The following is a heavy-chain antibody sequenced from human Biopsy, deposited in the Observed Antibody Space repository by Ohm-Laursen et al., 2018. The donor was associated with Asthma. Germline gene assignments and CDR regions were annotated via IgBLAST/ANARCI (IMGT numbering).Heavy chain of an antibody. CDR1: GFSFSNFA. V-gene: IGHV3-30*01. J-gene: IGHJ3*02. D-gene: IGHD1-1*01. CDR3: VRDGTDDAFDI. Sequence: SLRLSCTAPGFSFSNFAIHWVRQAPSKGLEWVGVISKDASTQDYADSVKGRFTMARDNSKNTLDLQMNSLREEDTAVYYCVRDGTDDAFDIWGQGTVVSVSS. CDR2: ISKDASTQ.